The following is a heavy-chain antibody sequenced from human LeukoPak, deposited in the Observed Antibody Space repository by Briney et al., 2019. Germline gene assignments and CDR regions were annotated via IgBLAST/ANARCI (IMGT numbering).Heavy chain of an antibody. D-gene: IGHD3-10*01. Sequence: PSETLSLTCTVSGGSISSSSYYWGWIRQPPGKGLEWIGSIYYSGSTYYNPSLKSRVTISVDTSKNQFSLKLSSVTAADTAVYYCARDSPFGPGDYYYYMDVWGEGTTVTVSS. CDR2: IYYSGST. CDR1: GGSISSSSYY. V-gene: IGHV4-39*02. CDR3: ARDSPFGPGDYYYYMDV. J-gene: IGHJ6*03.